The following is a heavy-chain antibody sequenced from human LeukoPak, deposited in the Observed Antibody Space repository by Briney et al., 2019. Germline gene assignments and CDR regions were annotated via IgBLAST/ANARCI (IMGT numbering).Heavy chain of an antibody. J-gene: IGHJ3*02. CDR2: ISGSGGST. CDR3: AKDLPLYDYVWGGYQGDAFDI. V-gene: IGHV3-23*01. Sequence: PGGSLRLSCAASGFTFSSYAMSWVRQAPGKGLEWVSAISGSGGSTYYADSVKGRFTISRDNSKNTLYLQMNSLRAEDTAVYYCAKDLPLYDYVWGGYQGDAFDIWGQGTMVTVSS. CDR1: GFTFSSYA. D-gene: IGHD3-16*02.